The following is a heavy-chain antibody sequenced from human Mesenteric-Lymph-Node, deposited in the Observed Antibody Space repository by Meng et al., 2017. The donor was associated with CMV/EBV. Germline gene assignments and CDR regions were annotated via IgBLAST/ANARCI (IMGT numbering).Heavy chain of an antibody. V-gene: IGHV4-39*02. Sequence: QLQRQGSGPRVVKPSETLSLKCTVSGGSIRSSWPYWGWIRQPPGKGLEWIGSIFYSGSAHYNPALESRVTISIDKSKNEFFLNLGSVTAADTAMYFCARDTLTYSYGPGWIDPWGQGTLVTVSS. CDR1: GGSIRSSWPY. CDR3: ARDTLTYSYGPGWIDP. CDR2: IFYSGSA. D-gene: IGHD3-10*01. J-gene: IGHJ5*02.